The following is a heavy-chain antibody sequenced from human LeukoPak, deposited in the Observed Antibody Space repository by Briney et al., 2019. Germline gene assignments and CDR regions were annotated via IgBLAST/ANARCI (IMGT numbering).Heavy chain of an antibody. CDR3: ARDVEDIVAYSY. V-gene: IGHV3-23*01. CDR2: ISGSGGST. Sequence: GGSLRLSCAAAGFTFSSYAMSWVRQAPGKGLEWVSGISGSGGSTYYADSVKGRFTISRDNSKNTLYLQMNSLRAEDTAVYYCARDVEDIVAYSYWGQGTLVTVSS. J-gene: IGHJ4*02. D-gene: IGHD2-15*01. CDR1: GFTFSSYA.